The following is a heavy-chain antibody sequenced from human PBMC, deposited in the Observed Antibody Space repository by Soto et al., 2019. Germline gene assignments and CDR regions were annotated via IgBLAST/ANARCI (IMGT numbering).Heavy chain of an antibody. CDR1: GFTYEDFA. D-gene: IGHD5-18*01. J-gene: IGHJ6*02. CDR2: ISWNSAST. V-gene: IGHV3-9*01. Sequence: EVQLVESGGGLVEPGKSLRLSCVVSGFTYEDFAMHWVRQAPGKGLEWVSGISWNSASTGYADSVTGRFTISRDNAKNSLYLQTRNLTGADPAMYYCVKDFRRYTNGLDVWGPGTSVTVSS. CDR3: VKDFRRYTNGLDV.